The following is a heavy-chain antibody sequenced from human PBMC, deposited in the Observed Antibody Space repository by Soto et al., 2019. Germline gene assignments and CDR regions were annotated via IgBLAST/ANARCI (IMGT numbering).Heavy chain of an antibody. D-gene: IGHD3-16*02. J-gene: IGHJ6*03. CDR1: GYTFTNYG. Sequence: QVQLLQSGPEVKKPGASVKVSCKASGYTFTNYGITWVRQAPGQGLEWMGGIGAYNGDTHYIEKLQGRVTMTTDTSTSTAYMELRGLKSDDTAVYYCARVRQIVGYFYYYMDVWGKGTTVTVSS. CDR3: ARVRQIVGYFYYYMDV. CDR2: IGAYNGDT. V-gene: IGHV1-18*01.